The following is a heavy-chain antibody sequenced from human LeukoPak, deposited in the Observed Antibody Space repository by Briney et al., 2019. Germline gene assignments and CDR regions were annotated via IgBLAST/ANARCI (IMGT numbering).Heavy chain of an antibody. D-gene: IGHD4-17*01. J-gene: IGHJ4*02. CDR1: GGSPSSYY. CDR3: AREGRTGDYEGY. Sequence: SETLSLTCAVSGGSPSSYYWSWIRQPAGKGLEWIGRIYGSGSTNYNPSLRRRVSISVEMCKNQFSLRLSSVTAADTAVYYCAREGRTGDYEGYWGQGILVTVSS. V-gene: IGHV4-4*07. CDR2: IYGSGST.